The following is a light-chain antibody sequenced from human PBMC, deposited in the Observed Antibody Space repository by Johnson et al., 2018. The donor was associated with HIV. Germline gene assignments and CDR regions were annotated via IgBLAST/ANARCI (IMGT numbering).Light chain of an antibody. CDR2: DNN. CDR1: SSNIGNNY. CDR3: GTWDNSLSAYV. V-gene: IGLV1-51*01. J-gene: IGLJ1*01. Sequence: QSVLTQPPSVSAAPGQKVTISCSGSSSNIGNNYVSWYQQLPGTAPKLLIYDNNKRPSGIPDRFSGSKSGTSATLGITGLQTGDEADYYCGTWDNSLSAYVFGTWTKVTVL.